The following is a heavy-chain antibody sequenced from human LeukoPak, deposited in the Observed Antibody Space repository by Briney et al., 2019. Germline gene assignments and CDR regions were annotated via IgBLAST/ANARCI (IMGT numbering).Heavy chain of an antibody. CDR2: IYNSGTT. V-gene: IGHV4-39*01. CDR1: GGSISSSSYY. Sequence: SETLSLTCTVSGGSISSSSYYWGWVRQPPGKGLQWIGSIYNSGTTHYNPSLKSRVTISVDTSQNQFSLKLTSVSAADTAVYYCARMLRGGSEFDYWAQGTLVTVSS. CDR3: ARMLRGGSEFDY. J-gene: IGHJ4*02. D-gene: IGHD5-12*01.